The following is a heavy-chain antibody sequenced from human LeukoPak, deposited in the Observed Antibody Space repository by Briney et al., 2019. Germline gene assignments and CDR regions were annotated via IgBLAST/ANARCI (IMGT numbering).Heavy chain of an antibody. V-gene: IGHV3-7*01. CDR3: AREYCSGGSCYFSMDV. Sequence: GGSLRLSCAASGFTLSSYWMSWVRQAPGKGLEWVANIKQDGSEKYYVDSVKGRFTISRDNAKDSLYLQMNSLRAEDTAVYYCAREYCSGGSCYFSMDVWGQGTTVTVSS. CDR2: IKQDGSEK. CDR1: GFTLSSYW. J-gene: IGHJ6*02. D-gene: IGHD2-15*01.